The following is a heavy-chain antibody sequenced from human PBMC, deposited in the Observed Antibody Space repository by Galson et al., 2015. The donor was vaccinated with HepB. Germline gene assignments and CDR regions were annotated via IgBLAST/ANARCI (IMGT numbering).Heavy chain of an antibody. J-gene: IGHJ4*02. V-gene: IGHV3-30-3*01. CDR1: GFTFSSYA. D-gene: IGHD5-24*01. CDR2: ISYDGSNK. Sequence: SLRLSCAASGFTFSSYAMHWVRQAPGKGLEWVAVISYDGSNKYYADSVKGRFTISRDNSKNTLYLQMNSLRAEDTAVYYCARAGGYGYMGYWGQGTLVTVSS. CDR3: ARAGGYGYMGY.